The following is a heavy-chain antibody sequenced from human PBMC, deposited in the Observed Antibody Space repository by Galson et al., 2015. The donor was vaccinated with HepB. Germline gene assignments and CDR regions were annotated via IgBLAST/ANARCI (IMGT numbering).Heavy chain of an antibody. D-gene: IGHD2-15*01. V-gene: IGHV1-2*02. CDR2: INPNSGGT. CDR3: ARDREGKVVVAASDY. CDR1: GYTFTGYY. J-gene: IGHJ4*02. Sequence: SVKVSCKASGYTFTGYYMHWVRQAPGQGLEWMGWINPNSGGTNYAQKFQGRVTMTRDTSISTAYMELSRLRSDDTAVYYCARDREGKVVVAASDYWGQGTLVTVSS.